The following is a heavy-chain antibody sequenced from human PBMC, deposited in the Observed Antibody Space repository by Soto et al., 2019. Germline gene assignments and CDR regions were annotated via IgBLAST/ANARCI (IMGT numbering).Heavy chain of an antibody. CDR3: ARSSRITIFGVVITRTSNWFDP. V-gene: IGHV5-51*01. J-gene: IGHJ5*02. D-gene: IGHD3-3*01. Sequence: PGESLKLSCKGSGYSFTSYWIGWVRQMPVKVLEWMGIIYPGDSDTRYSPSFQGQVTISADKSISTAYLQWSSLKASDTAMYHCARSSRITIFGVVITRTSNWFDPWGQGTLVTVS. CDR1: GYSFTSYW. CDR2: IYPGDSDT.